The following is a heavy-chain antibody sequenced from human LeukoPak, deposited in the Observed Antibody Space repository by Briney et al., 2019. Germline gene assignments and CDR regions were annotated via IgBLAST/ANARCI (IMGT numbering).Heavy chain of an antibody. Sequence: GGSLRLSCTASGFTFKDYATSWVRQAPGKGLEWISTIFGDGGGDYYADSVRGRFTMSRDNSKNTLYLQMNSLRGDDTAVYYCAKQEGWDLANYYADHWGRGTLVTVSS. J-gene: IGHJ5*02. V-gene: IGHV3-23*01. CDR1: GFTFKDYA. CDR3: AKQEGWDLANYYADH. CDR2: IFGDGGGD. D-gene: IGHD1-26*01.